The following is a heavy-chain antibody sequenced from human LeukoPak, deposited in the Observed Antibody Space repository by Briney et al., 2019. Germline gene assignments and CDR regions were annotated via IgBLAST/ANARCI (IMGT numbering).Heavy chain of an antibody. CDR2: ISYDGSNK. J-gene: IGHJ4*02. CDR3: ARDLKLRYYYDSSGPGY. V-gene: IGHV3-30-3*01. D-gene: IGHD3-22*01. Sequence: GGSLRLSCAASGFTFSSYAMHWVRQAPGKGLEWVAVISYDGSNKYYADSVKGRFTISRDSSKNTLYLQMNSLRAEDTAVYYCARDLKLRYYYDSSGPGYWGQGTLVTVSS. CDR1: GFTFSSYA.